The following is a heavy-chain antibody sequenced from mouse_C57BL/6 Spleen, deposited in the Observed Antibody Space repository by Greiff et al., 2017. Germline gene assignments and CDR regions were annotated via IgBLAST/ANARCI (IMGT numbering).Heavy chain of an antibody. V-gene: IGHV1-26*01. CDR3: ARNGGLRRGDY. Sequence: DVKLQQSGPELVKPGASVKISCKASGYTFTDYYMNWVKQSHGKSLEWIGDINPNNGGTSYNQKFKGKATLTVDKSSSTAYMELRSLTSEDSAVYYCARNGGLRRGDYWGQGTSVTVSS. J-gene: IGHJ4*01. D-gene: IGHD2-4*01. CDR2: INPNNGGT. CDR1: GYTFTDYY.